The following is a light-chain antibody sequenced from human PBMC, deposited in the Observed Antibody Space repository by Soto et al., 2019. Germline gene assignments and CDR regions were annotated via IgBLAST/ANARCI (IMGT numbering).Light chain of an antibody. Sequence: QSALTQPASVSGSPGQTITISCTGPSSDVGGYNYVSWYQQHPGKAPKLMIYDVSNRPSGVSNRFSGSKSGDTASLTISGRQAEDEVHYYCISYTSSGTPWVFGTGTKLTVL. CDR2: DVS. CDR3: ISYTSSGTPWV. J-gene: IGLJ1*01. V-gene: IGLV2-14*01. CDR1: SSDVGGYNY.